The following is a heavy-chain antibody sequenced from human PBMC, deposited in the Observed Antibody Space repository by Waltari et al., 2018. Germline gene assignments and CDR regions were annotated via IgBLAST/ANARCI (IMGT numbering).Heavy chain of an antibody. CDR2: VYHSGNT. CDR1: GYSIRSGYY. D-gene: IGHD6-13*01. V-gene: IGHV4-38-2*01. Sequence: QVQLQESGPGLLNPSETLSLTCAVSGYSIRSGYYWGWVRQPPGKGREWIGSVYHSGNTYYNPSLKSRLSISAETSNNQLSLKLSSVTAADTAVYYCARGAAAGSGPLIDYWGQGILVTVSS. J-gene: IGHJ4*02. CDR3: ARGAAAGSGPLIDY.